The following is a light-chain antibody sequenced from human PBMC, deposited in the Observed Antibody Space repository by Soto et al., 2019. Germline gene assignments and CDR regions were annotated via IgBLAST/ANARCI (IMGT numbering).Light chain of an antibody. CDR3: SSYTSSSTLFVV. CDR1: SSDVGGYNY. J-gene: IGLJ2*01. V-gene: IGLV2-14*01. Sequence: QSALTQPASVSGSPGQSITISCTGTSSDVGGYNYVSWYQQHPGKAPKLMIYEVSNRPSGVSNRFSGSKSGNTASLTISGRQAEDEADYYCSSYTSSSTLFVVFCGGTKLAVL. CDR2: EVS.